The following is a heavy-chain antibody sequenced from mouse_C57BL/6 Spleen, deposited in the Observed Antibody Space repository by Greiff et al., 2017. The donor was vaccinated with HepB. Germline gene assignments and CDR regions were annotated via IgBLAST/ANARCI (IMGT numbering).Heavy chain of an antibody. V-gene: IGHV1-82*01. CDR2: IYPGDGDT. Sequence: QVQLQQSGPELVKPGASVKISCKASGYAFSSSWMNWVKQRPGKGLEWIGRIYPGDGDTNYNGKFKGKATRTADKSSSTDYMQLSSLTSEDAAVDFCARWSSSRYAMDYWGQGTSVTVSS. CDR3: ARWSSSRYAMDY. D-gene: IGHD1-1*01. J-gene: IGHJ4*01. CDR1: GYAFSSSW.